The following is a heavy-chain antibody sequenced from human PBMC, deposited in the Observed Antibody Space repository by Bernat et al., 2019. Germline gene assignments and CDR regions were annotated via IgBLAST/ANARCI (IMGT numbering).Heavy chain of an antibody. V-gene: IGHV1-18*01. CDR3: ARGPSYSSSWNMNDY. CDR2: ISAYNGNT. Sequence: QVQLVQSGAEVKKPGASVKVSCKASGYTFTSYGISWVRQAPGQGLEWMGWISAYNGNTNYAQKFQGRVTMTRNTSISTAYMELSSLRSEDTAVYYCARGPSYSSSWNMNDYWGQGTLVTVSS. CDR1: GYTFTSYG. D-gene: IGHD6-13*01. J-gene: IGHJ4*02.